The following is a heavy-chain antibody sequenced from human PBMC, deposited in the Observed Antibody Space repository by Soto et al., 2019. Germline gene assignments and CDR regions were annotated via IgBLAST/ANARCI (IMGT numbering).Heavy chain of an antibody. V-gene: IGHV3-30-3*01. CDR1: GFTFSSYA. CDR2: ISYDGSNK. Sequence: PGGSVRLSSAASGFTFSSYAMHWVRQAPGKGLEWVAVISYDGSNKYYADSVKGRFTISRDNSKNTLYLQMNSLRAEDTAVYYCARAPYNWNVLDYWGQGTLVTVSS. D-gene: IGHD1-20*01. J-gene: IGHJ4*02. CDR3: ARAPYNWNVLDY.